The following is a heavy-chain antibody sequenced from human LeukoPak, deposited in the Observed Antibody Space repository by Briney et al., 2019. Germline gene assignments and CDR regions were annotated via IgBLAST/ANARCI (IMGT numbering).Heavy chain of an antibody. CDR1: GSTFSNYW. CDR2: INSDGSST. D-gene: IGHD3-22*01. V-gene: IGHV3-74*01. Sequence: GSLRLSCAASGSTFSNYWMHWVRQAPGKGLVWVSRINSDGSSTSYADSVKGRFTISRDNAKNTLYLQMNSLRAEDTAVYYCARGYYDRSGYRFDYWGQGTLVTVSS. CDR3: ARGYYDRSGYRFDY. J-gene: IGHJ4*02.